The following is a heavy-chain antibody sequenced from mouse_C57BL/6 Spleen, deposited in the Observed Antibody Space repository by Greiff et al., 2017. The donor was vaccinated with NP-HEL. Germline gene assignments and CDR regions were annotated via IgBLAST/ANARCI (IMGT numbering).Heavy chain of an antibody. Sequence: EVKLMESGGGLVKPGGSLKLSCAASGFTFSSYAMSWVRQTPEKRLEWVATISDGGSYTYYPDNVKGRFTISRDNAKNNLYLQMSHLKSEDTAMYYCARGGHYYGSSYVYYFDYWGQGTTLTVSS. CDR1: GFTFSSYA. CDR2: ISDGGSYT. V-gene: IGHV5-4*03. D-gene: IGHD1-1*01. J-gene: IGHJ2*01. CDR3: ARGGHYYGSSYVYYFDY.